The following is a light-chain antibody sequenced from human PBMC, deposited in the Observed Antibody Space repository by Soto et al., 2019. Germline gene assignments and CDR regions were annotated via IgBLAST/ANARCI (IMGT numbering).Light chain of an antibody. CDR2: GAS. CDR1: RSVSSSY. J-gene: IGKJ2*01. CDR3: QHYGSSHPYT. V-gene: IGKV3-20*01. Sequence: IVLTQSPDTLSLSPGERATLYCRASRSVSSSYLAWYQHKAGQAPRLLISGASNRATDIPDRFSGSESGTYFSLTVSRLELEDFAVYYCQHYGSSHPYTFGQGTKLEI.